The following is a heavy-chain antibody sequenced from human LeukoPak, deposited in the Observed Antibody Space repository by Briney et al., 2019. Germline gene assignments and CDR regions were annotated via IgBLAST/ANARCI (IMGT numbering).Heavy chain of an antibody. CDR3: ARDSSGSITKGYLYYYMDV. J-gene: IGHJ6*03. D-gene: IGHD3-22*01. Sequence: SQTLSLTCTVSGGSISSDSYYWSWIRQPSGKGLEWIGYIYYSGSTYYNPSLKSRVTISVDTSKNQFSLKLTSVTAADTAVYYCARDSSGSITKGYLYYYMDVWGKGTTVTVSS. V-gene: IGHV4-30-4*08. CDR1: GGSISSDSYY. CDR2: IYYSGST.